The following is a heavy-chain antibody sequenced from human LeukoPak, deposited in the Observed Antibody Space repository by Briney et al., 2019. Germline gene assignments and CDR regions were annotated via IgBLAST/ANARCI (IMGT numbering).Heavy chain of an antibody. Sequence: PGGSLRLSCAASGFTFSSYAMSWVRQAPGKGLEWVSAISSSGGSTYYADSVKGRFTISRDNSKNTLYLQMNSLRAEDTAVYYCAKDSTVITMIVPKAFDYWGQGTLGTVSS. V-gene: IGHV3-23*01. CDR1: GFTFSSYA. CDR3: AKDSTVITMIVPKAFDY. CDR2: ISSSGGST. D-gene: IGHD3-22*01. J-gene: IGHJ4*02.